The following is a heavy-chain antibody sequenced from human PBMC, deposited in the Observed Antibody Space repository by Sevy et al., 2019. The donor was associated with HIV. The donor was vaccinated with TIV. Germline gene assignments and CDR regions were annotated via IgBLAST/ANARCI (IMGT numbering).Heavy chain of an antibody. Sequence: GGSLRLSCAASGFTFSNAWMSWVRQAPGKGLEWVGRIKSKTDGGTTDYAAPVKGRFTISRDDSYNTLYLQMNSLKTLDTAVYYCTTIFSSSGSGYYYYYYMDVWCKGTTVTVSS. V-gene: IGHV3-15*01. CDR2: IKSKTDGGTT. CDR1: GFTFSNAW. J-gene: IGHJ6*03. CDR3: TTIFSSSGSGYYYYYYMDV. D-gene: IGHD6-13*01.